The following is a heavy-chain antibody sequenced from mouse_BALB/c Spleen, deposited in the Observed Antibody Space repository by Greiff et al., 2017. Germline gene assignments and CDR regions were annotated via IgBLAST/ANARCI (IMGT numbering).Heavy chain of an antibody. J-gene: IGHJ3*01. CDR2: ISDGGSYT. V-gene: IGHV5-4*02. CDR1: GFTFSDYY. D-gene: IGHD2-4*01. CDR3: ARDKDYDSSFAY. Sequence: DVQLVESGGGLVKPGGSLKLSCAASGFTFSDYYMYWVRQTPEKRLEWVATISDGGSYTYYPDSVKGRFTISRDNAKNNLYLQMSSLKSEDTAMYYCARDKDYDSSFAYWGQGTLVTVSA.